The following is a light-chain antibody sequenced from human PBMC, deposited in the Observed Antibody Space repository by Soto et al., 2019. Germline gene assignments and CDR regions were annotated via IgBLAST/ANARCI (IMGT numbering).Light chain of an antibody. V-gene: IGLV6-57*01. CDR1: RGSIASNS. CDR3: QSYENWV. J-gene: IGLJ3*02. CDR2: EDT. Sequence: NFMLTQPHSVSESTGKTVTISCTRSRGSIASNSVQWFQPRPGSSPTTVIYEDTYRRSGVPDRFSGSIDSSSNSASLTISGLKSEDEADYCQSYENWVFGGGTKLTVL.